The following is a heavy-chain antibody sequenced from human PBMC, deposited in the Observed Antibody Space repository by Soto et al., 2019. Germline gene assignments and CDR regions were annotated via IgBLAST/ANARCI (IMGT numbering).Heavy chain of an antibody. CDR2: ISSSGSTI. Sequence: EVQLVESGGGLVQPGGSLRLSCAASGFTFSSYSMNWVRQAPGKGLEWVSYISSSGSTIYYADSVRGRFTSSRDNAKNSQYLQMNSLRDEDTAVYYCARAGYRSVDYWGQGTLVTVSS. J-gene: IGHJ4*02. V-gene: IGHV3-48*02. CDR1: GFTFSSYS. CDR3: ARAGYRSVDY. D-gene: IGHD3-3*01.